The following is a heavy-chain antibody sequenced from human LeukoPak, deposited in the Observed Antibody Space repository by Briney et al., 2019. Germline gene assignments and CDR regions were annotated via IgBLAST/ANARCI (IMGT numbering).Heavy chain of an antibody. CDR2: ISYSGGT. Sequence: SETLSLTCTVSGGSISTYYWSWIRQPPGKGLEWIGYISYSGGTTYNPSYNPSLETRISISVDTSKSQFSLNLSSVTAADTAVYYCARHSQRSGDLGSARNFDCWGQGTLVTVSS. V-gene: IGHV4-59*13. CDR1: GGSISTYY. D-gene: IGHD7-27*01. J-gene: IGHJ4*02. CDR3: ARHSQRSGDLGSARNFDC.